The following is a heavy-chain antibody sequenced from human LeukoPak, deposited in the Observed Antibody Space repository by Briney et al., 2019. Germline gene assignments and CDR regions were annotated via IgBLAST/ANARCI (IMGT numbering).Heavy chain of an antibody. Sequence: ASVKVSCKASGYTFTNYYIHWVRQAPGQGLEWMGVINPSGGSTNYAQKFQARVTMTRDTSTNTVYMELSSLKSDDTAVYYCAIYYDILTGYYSGTIYYGMDVWGQGTTVTVSS. J-gene: IGHJ6*02. D-gene: IGHD3-9*01. V-gene: IGHV1-46*01. CDR1: GYTFTNYY. CDR2: INPSGGST. CDR3: AIYYDILTGYYSGTIYYGMDV.